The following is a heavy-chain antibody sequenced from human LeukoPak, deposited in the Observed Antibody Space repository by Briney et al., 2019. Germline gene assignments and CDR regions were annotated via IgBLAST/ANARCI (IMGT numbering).Heavy chain of an antibody. CDR1: GFTFSSYA. J-gene: IGHJ6*03. CDR3: AREGRTYYDFWSGYYYYYYYMDV. V-gene: IGHV3-64*01. CDR2: ISSNGGST. D-gene: IGHD3-3*01. Sequence: GGSLRLSCAAPGFTFSSYAMHWVRQAPGKGLEYFSAISSNGGSTYYATSVKGRFTISRDNSKNTLYLQMGSLRAEDMAVYYCAREGRTYYDFWSGYYYYYYYMDVWGKGTTVTVSS.